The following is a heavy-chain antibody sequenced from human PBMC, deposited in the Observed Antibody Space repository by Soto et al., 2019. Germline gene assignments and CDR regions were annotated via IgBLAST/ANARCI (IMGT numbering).Heavy chain of an antibody. J-gene: IGHJ4*02. CDR2: IYYSGST. Sequence: PSETLSLTCTVSGGSISSYYWSWIRQPPGKGLEWIGYIYYSGSTNYNPSLKGRVTISVDTSKNQFSLKLSSVTAADTAVYYCARGRSVGATAWDYWGQGTLVTVSS. CDR1: GGSISSYY. CDR3: ARGRSVGATAWDY. D-gene: IGHD1-26*01. V-gene: IGHV4-59*01.